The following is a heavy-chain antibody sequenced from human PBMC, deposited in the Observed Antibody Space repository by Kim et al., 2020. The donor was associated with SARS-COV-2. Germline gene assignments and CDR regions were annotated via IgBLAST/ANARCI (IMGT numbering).Heavy chain of an antibody. Sequence: SETLSLTCTVSGGSISSYYWSWIRQPPGKGLEWIGYIYYSGSTNYNPSLKSRVTISVDTSKNQFSLKLSSVTAADTAVYYCARSLWAFRPGTYFDYWGQGTLVTVSS. D-gene: IGHD3-10*01. V-gene: IGHV4-59*01. CDR3: ARSLWAFRPGTYFDY. CDR2: IYYSGST. CDR1: GGSISSYY. J-gene: IGHJ4*02.